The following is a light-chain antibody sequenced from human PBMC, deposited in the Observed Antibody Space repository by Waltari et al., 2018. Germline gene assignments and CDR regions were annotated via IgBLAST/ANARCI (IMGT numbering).Light chain of an antibody. Sequence: EREVTQYPATLFLSPGERATLSCRASQNVTSNLAWYQQKPGQAPRLLMYGASTRAADIPARFSGSGSGTDFTLTISSLQSEDFAVYYCQHHTNWLWTFGQGTRVEI. J-gene: IGKJ1*01. CDR1: QNVTSN. CDR2: GAS. V-gene: IGKV3-15*01. CDR3: QHHTNWLWT.